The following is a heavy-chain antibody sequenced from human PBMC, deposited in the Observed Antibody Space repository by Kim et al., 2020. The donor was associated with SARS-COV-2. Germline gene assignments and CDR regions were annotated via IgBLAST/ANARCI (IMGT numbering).Heavy chain of an antibody. J-gene: IGHJ4*02. CDR3: ASAMYSGSYSPLDY. V-gene: IGHV1-46*01. Sequence: QKVQGQVTMTRDTSTGTVYMELSSLRSEDTAVYYCASAMYSGSYSPLDYWGQGTLVTVSS. D-gene: IGHD1-26*01.